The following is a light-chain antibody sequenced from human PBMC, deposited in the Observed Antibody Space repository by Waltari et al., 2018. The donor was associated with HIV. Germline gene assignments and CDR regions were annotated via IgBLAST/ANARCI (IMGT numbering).Light chain of an antibody. CDR3: QQRDDWPIT. CDR1: QSVNSF. J-gene: IGKJ5*01. Sequence: EVVLTQSPATLSLSPGRRVTLSCRASQSVNSFLAWYHQKPGQPPRLLIYDASNRATGIPARFSASGSETDFSLTISGLEPEDSGVYYCQQRDDWPITFGQGTRLEIK. CDR2: DAS. V-gene: IGKV3-11*01.